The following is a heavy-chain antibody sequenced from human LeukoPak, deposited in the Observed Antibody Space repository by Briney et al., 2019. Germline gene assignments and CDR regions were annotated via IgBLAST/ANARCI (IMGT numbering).Heavy chain of an antibody. CDR3: AREITIFGVCDY. V-gene: IGHV4-39*07. CDR2: IYYSGST. Sequence: SETLSLTCTVSGGSISSSSYYWGWIRQPPGKGLEWIGSIYYSGSTYYNPSLKSRVTISVDTSKNQFSLKLSSVTAADTAVYYCAREITIFGVCDYWGQGTLVTVSS. J-gene: IGHJ4*02. D-gene: IGHD3-3*01. CDR1: GGSISSSSYY.